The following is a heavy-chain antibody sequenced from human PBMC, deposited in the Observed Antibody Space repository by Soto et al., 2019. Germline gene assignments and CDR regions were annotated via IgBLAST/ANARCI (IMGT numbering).Heavy chain of an antibody. J-gene: IGHJ3*02. D-gene: IGHD4-17*01. Sequence: QVQLQESGPGLVKPSDTLSLTCAVSGYSISSSNWWGWIRQPPGKGLEWIGYIFYTGSTYYNPSLKSQVNMSVDTSKNQFSPKLSSGSAVDTAVYYCARSQDYGTSHGFAVDIWGQGTMVTVSS. CDR2: IFYTGST. V-gene: IGHV4-28*01. CDR3: ARSQDYGTSHGFAVDI. CDR1: GYSISSSNW.